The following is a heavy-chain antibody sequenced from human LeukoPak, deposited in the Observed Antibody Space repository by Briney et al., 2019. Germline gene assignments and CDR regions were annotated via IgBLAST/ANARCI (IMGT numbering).Heavy chain of an antibody. CDR2: IKQDGSEK. CDR3: ARVGRGYSYGY. J-gene: IGHJ4*02. Sequence: GGSLRLSCAASGFTFSSYSMSWVRQAPGKGLEWVANIKQDGSEKYYVDSVKGRFTISRDNAKNSLYLQMNSLRAEDTAVYYCARVGRGYSYGYWGQGTLVTVSA. V-gene: IGHV3-7*01. CDR1: GFTFSSYS. D-gene: IGHD5-18*01.